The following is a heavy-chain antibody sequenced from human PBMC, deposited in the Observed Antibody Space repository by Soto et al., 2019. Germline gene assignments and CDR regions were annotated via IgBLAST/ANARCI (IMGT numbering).Heavy chain of an antibody. J-gene: IGHJ3*02. CDR1: GGTFSSYG. V-gene: IGHV1-69*13. CDR2: IIPIFGTA. Sequence: GASVKVSCKASGGTFSSYGISWVRQAPGQGLEWMGGIIPIFGTANYAQKFQGRVTITADESTSTAYMELSSLRSEDTAVYYCARDDYDSSGYYYDAFDIWGQGTMVTVS. CDR3: ARDDYDSSGYYYDAFDI. D-gene: IGHD3-22*01.